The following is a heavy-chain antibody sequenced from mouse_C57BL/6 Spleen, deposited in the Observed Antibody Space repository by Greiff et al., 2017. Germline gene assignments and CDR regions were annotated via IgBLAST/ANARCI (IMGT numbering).Heavy chain of an antibody. Sequence: VQLQESGPGLVQPSQSLSITCTVSGFSLTSYGVHWVRQSPGKGLEWLGVIWRGGSTDYNAAFMSRLSITKDNSKSQVFFKMNSLQADDTAIYYCAKKSTTVPPYAMDYWGQGTSVTVSS. CDR3: AKKSTTVPPYAMDY. J-gene: IGHJ4*01. CDR2: IWRGGST. V-gene: IGHV2-5*01. CDR1: GFSLTSYG. D-gene: IGHD1-1*01.